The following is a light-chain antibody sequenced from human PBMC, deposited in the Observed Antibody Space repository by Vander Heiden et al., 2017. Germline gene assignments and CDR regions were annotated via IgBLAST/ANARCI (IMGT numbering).Light chain of an antibody. V-gene: IGKV1-6*01. CDR3: LQDYNSWT. J-gene: IGKJ1*01. CDR1: QGIRND. CDR2: AAS. Sequence: AIQMTQSPSSLSASVGDRVTITCRASQGIRNDLGWYQQKPGKAPKLLIYAASRLQSGVPSRFSGSGSGTDFTLTISSRQPEDFATYYGLQDYNSWTFGQGTKVEIK.